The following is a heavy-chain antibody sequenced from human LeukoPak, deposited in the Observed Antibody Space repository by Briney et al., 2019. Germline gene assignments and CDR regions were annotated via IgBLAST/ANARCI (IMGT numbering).Heavy chain of an antibody. D-gene: IGHD3-10*01. V-gene: IGHV1-18*01. J-gene: IGHJ5*02. Sequence: ASVKVSCKASGYTFTSYGISWVRQAPGQGLEWMGWISAYNGNTNYAQKLQGRVTMTTDTSTSTAYMELRSLRSDDTAVYYCAREGSGSYYLNWFDPWGQGTLVTVSS. CDR1: GYTFTSYG. CDR2: ISAYNGNT. CDR3: AREGSGSYYLNWFDP.